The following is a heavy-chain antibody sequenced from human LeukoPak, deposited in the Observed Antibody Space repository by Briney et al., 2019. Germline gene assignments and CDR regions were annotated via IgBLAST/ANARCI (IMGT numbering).Heavy chain of an antibody. V-gene: IGHV4-39*07. J-gene: IGHJ4*02. CDR3: ARESLTYYYGSGSYSYFDY. CDR2: IYYSGST. Sequence: SETLSLTCTVSGGSISSSSYYWGWIRQPPGKGLEWIGSIYYSGSTYYNPSLKSRVTISVDTSKNQFSPKLSSVTAADTAVYYCARESLTYYYGSGSYSYFDYWGQGTLVTVSS. D-gene: IGHD3-10*01. CDR1: GGSISSSSYY.